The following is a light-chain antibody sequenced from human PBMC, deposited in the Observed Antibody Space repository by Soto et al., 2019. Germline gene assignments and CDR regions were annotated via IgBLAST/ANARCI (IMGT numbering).Light chain of an antibody. Sequence: EIVLTQSPGTLSLSPGERVTLSCRASQTLSSNFLAWYQQRPGQAPSLLIYGAANRATGVPDRFSGGGSGTDFTRTISRLEPEDFAVYYCQQFGSAPRTFGQGTKVEI. CDR1: QTLSSNF. CDR3: QQFGSAPRT. CDR2: GAA. V-gene: IGKV3-20*01. J-gene: IGKJ1*01.